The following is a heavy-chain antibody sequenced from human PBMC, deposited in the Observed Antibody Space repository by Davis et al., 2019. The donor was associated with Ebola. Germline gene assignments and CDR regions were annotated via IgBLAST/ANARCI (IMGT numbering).Heavy chain of an antibody. J-gene: IGHJ4*02. D-gene: IGHD6-19*01. V-gene: IGHV3-23*01. CDR3: ARSPYSSGWYYFDY. CDR1: GFTFTNYV. CDR2: ISGSGGRT. Sequence: GGSLRLSCAASGFTFTNYVMSWLRQAPGKGLEWVSAISGSGGRTYYADSVKGRFSISRDNSRNTLYLQMNSLRAEDTAVYYCARSPYSSGWYYFDYWGQGTLVTVSS.